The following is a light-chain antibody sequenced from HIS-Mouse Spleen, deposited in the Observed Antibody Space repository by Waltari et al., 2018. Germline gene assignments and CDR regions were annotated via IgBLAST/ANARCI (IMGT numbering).Light chain of an antibody. CDR1: HSGSNN. CDR3: QVWDSSTVV. Sequence: SYELTQPLSGSVALGQTSRINGPGNHSGSNNVHWYQQKPGEAPVLVIYRDSNRPSGIPERFSGSNSGNTATLTISRAQAGDEADYYCQVWDSSTVVFGGGTKLTVL. CDR2: RDS. J-gene: IGLJ2*01. V-gene: IGLV3-9*01.